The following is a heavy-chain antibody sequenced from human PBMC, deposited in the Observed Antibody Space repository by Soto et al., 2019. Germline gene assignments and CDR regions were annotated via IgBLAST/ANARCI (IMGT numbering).Heavy chain of an antibody. D-gene: IGHD2-2*01. CDR3: ARARYCSSTSCYYWFDP. CDR2: IIPIFGTA. J-gene: IGHJ5*02. Sequence: QVQLVQSGAEVKKPGSSVKVSCTASGGTFSSYAISWVRQAPGQGLEWMGGIIPIFGTANYAQKFQGRVTITAYESTSTAYMELRSLRSEDTAVYYCARARYCSSTSCYYWFDPWGQGTLVTVSS. CDR1: GGTFSSYA. V-gene: IGHV1-69*01.